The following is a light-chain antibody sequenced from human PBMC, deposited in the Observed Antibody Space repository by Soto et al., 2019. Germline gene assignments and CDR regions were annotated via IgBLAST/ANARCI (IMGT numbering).Light chain of an antibody. Sequence: DIQMTQSPSSLSASVGDRVTITCQASQGIKNYLNWYQQKPGKAPKLLIYEASNLETGVPSRFSGSESGRTFTFSISSLQPEDIATYYCQQCDDFITFGGGTRIEIK. V-gene: IGKV1-33*01. CDR3: QQCDDFIT. J-gene: IGKJ4*01. CDR2: EAS. CDR1: QGIKNY.